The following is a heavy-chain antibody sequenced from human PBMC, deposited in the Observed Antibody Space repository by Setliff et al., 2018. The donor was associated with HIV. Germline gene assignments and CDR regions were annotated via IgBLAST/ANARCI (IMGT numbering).Heavy chain of an antibody. Sequence: PSETLSLTCTVSGGSINGYYWSWIRQPPGKGLEWIGCFYPTGSVNYNTSLKSRVTISVDTSKNQFSLEVTSVTAADTAVYYCARHRSGYVYGPQDYWGQGTLVTVSS. CDR2: FYPTGSV. CDR3: ARHRSGYVYGPQDY. J-gene: IGHJ4*02. D-gene: IGHD5-18*01. CDR1: GGSINGYY. V-gene: IGHV4-4*09.